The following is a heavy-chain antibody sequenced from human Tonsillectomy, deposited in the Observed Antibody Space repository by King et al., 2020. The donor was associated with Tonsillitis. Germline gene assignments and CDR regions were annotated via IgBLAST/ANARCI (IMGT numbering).Heavy chain of an antibody. J-gene: IGHJ4*02. CDR2: INPNSGGT. CDR3: ARALLRYSSGWYPDY. CDR1: GYTFTGYY. V-gene: IGHV1-2*02. Sequence: QLVQSGAEVKKPGASVKVSCKASGYTFTGYYMHWVRQAPGQGLEWMGWINPNSGGTSYAQKFQGRVTMTRDTSISTAYMELSRLRSDDTAVYYCARALLRYSSGWYPDYWGQGTLVTVSS. D-gene: IGHD6-19*01.